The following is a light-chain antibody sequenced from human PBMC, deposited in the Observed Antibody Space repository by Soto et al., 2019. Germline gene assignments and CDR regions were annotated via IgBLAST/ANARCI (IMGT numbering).Light chain of an antibody. CDR1: QSVLYSSNNKNY. J-gene: IGKJ2*01. V-gene: IGKV4-1*01. CDR2: WAS. Sequence: DIVMTQSPDSLAVSLGERATINCKSSQSVLYSSNNKNYLAWYQQKPGQPLKLLIYWASTRESVVPDRFSGSGSGTDFTLTISSLQAEDVAVYYCQQYYSTPYTFGQGTKLEIK. CDR3: QQYYSTPYT.